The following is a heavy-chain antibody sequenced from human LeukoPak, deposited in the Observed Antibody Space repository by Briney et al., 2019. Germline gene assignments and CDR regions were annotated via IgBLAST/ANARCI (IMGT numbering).Heavy chain of an antibody. CDR3: AIHTYRGSYLVDY. CDR2: IYYSGST. J-gene: IGHJ4*02. CDR1: GGSISSSSYY. D-gene: IGHD1-26*01. Sequence: ASETLSLTCTVSGGSISSSSYYWGWIRQPPGKGLEWIGSIYYSGSTYYNPSLKSRVTISVDPAKNQFSLKLSSVTAADTAVYYCAIHTYRGSYLVDYWGQGTLVTVSS. V-gene: IGHV4-39*01.